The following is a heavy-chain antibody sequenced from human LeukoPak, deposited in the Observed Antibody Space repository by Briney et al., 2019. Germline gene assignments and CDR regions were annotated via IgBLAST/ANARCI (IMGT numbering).Heavy chain of an antibody. J-gene: IGHJ4*02. CDR1: GYSFTSYW. V-gene: IGHV5-51*01. CDR3: ARHKFYRELPDY. CDR2: IYPGDSDT. D-gene: IGHD1-26*01. Sequence: ASVKISCKGSGYSFTSYWIGWVRQMPGKGLEWMGIIYPGDSDTRYSPSFQGQVTISADKSISTAYLQWSSLKASDTAMYYCARHKFYRELPDYWGQGTLVTVSS.